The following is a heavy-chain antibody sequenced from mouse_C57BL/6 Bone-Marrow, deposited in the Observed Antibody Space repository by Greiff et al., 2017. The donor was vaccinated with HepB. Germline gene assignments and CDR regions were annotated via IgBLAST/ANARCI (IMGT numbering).Heavy chain of an antibody. CDR1: GYAFSSYW. CDR2: IYPGDGDT. Sequence: VQLQQSGAELVKPGASVKISCKASGYAFSSYWMNWVKQRPGKGLEWIGQIYPGDGDTNYNGKFKGKATLTADKSSSTAYMQLSSLTSEDSAVYFCARSYYYGSSRDYWGQGTTLTVSS. J-gene: IGHJ2*01. V-gene: IGHV1-80*01. CDR3: ARSYYYGSSRDY. D-gene: IGHD1-1*01.